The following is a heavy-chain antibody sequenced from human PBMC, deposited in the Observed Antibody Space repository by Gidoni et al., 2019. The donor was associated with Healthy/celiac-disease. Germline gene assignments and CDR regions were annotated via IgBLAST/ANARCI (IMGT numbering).Heavy chain of an antibody. D-gene: IGHD3-3*01. CDR1: GGSISSGSYY. CDR2: IYTSGST. Sequence: QVQLQQSGPGLLKPSQTLSLPCTVSGGSISSGSYYWSWLRQPAGKGLEWIGRIYTSGSTNYNPSLKSRVTISVDTSKNQFSLKLSSVTAADTAGYYWAREARRITIFGVVGGFDPWGQGTLVTVSS. V-gene: IGHV4-61*02. CDR3: AREARRITIFGVVGGFDP. J-gene: IGHJ5*02.